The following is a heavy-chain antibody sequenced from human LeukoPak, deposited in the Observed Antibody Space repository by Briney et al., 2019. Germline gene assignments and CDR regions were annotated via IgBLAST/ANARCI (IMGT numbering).Heavy chain of an antibody. CDR1: GYTFGDYG. J-gene: IGHJ4*02. CDR3: ARKGLGGELGGFDS. D-gene: IGHD1-7*01. CDR2: TNRRGDIT. V-gene: IGHV3-20*01. Sequence: GSLRLSCAASGYTFGDYGMSWVRQVPGKGLEWVSGTNRRGDITGYADFAKGRCTITRDNAKNSLYLQMNSLRVEDTALYHCARKGLGGELGGFDSWGQGTLVTVSS.